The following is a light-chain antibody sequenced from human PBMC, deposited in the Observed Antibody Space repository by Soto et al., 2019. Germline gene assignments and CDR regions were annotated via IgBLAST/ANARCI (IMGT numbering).Light chain of an antibody. CDR3: QEHFSGPPVA. J-gene: IGKJ3*01. Sequence: DIQMTQSPSSLSASVGDRVTITCRASQGIDRSLAWYQQKPGKVPNLLIYSASTLQSSLPSRFSGSGSGTHFTLTIARLQPEDVATSYWQEHFSGPPVAFGPGTKVDV. V-gene: IGKV1-27*01. CDR1: QGIDRS. CDR2: SAS.